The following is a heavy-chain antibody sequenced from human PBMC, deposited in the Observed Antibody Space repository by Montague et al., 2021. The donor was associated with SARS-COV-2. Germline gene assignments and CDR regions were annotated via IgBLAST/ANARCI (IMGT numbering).Heavy chain of an antibody. V-gene: IGHV4-34*01. Sequence: SETLSLTCAVYGGSFSGYYWSWIRQPPGKGLEWIGEINHSGSTNYNPSLKSRVTISVGTSKNQFSLKLSSVTAADTAVYFCARGSRQWLVRPPHYYYFHYWGQGTLVTVSS. CDR3: ARGSRQWLVRPPHYYYFHY. J-gene: IGHJ4*02. CDR2: INHSGST. D-gene: IGHD6-19*01. CDR1: GGSFSGYY.